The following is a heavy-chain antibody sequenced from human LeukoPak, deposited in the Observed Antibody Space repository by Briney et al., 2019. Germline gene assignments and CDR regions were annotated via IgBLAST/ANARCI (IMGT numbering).Heavy chain of an antibody. J-gene: IGHJ4*02. CDR2: ISSNGGST. CDR3: ARDLGYMTTKGPLGY. Sequence: GGSLRLSCAASGFTFSSYAMHWVRQAPGKGLEYVSAISSNGGSTYYANSVKGRFTISRDNSKNTLYLQMGSLRAEDMAVYYCARDLGYMTTKGPLGYWGQGTLVTVSS. D-gene: IGHD4-17*01. V-gene: IGHV3-64*01. CDR1: GFTFSSYA.